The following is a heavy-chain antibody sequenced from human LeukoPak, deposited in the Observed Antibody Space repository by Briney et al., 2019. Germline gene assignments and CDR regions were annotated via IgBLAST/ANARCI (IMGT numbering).Heavy chain of an antibody. D-gene: IGHD6-13*01. CDR2: IWYDGSNK. J-gene: IGHJ3*02. CDR3: AKPLSSSWYGDAFDI. V-gene: IGHV3-33*06. Sequence: PGRSLRLSCAASGFTFSSYGMHWVRQAPGKGLEWVAVIWYDGSNKYYADSVKGRFTISRDNSKNTLYLQMNSLRAEDTAVYYCAKPLSSSWYGDAFDIWGRGTMVTVSS. CDR1: GFTFSSYG.